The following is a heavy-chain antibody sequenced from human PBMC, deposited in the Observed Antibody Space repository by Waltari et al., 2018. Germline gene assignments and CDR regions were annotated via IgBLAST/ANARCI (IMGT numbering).Heavy chain of an antibody. CDR3: ARFLPDRGYNYGYNY. Sequence: QVQLQESGPGLVKPSETLSLTCTVSGGSISSYYWSWIRQPPGKGLEWIGYIYYSGSNNYNPSLKSRVTISVDTSKNQFSLKLSSVTAADTAVYYCARFLPDRGYNYGYNYWGQGTLVTVSS. J-gene: IGHJ4*02. CDR1: GGSISSYY. V-gene: IGHV4-59*01. D-gene: IGHD5-18*01. CDR2: IYYSGSN.